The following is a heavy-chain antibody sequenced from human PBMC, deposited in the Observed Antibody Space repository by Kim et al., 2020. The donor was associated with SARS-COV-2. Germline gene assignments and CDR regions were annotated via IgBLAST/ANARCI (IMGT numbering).Heavy chain of an antibody. V-gene: IGHV3-23*01. CDR3: AKDTGDNDFHYFDY. D-gene: IGHD3-3*01. CDR2: ISGSGGRT. Sequence: GGSLRLSCAVSGFTFSSYAMSWVRQAPGKGLEWVSEISGSGGRTYYADSVKGRFTISRDNSKNTVYLQMNSLRAEDTAVYYCAKDTGDNDFHYFDYWGQVILVTVSS. J-gene: IGHJ4*02. CDR1: GFTFSSYA.